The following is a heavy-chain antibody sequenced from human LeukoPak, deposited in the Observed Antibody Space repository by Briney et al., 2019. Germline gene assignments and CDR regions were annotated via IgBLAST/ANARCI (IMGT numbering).Heavy chain of an antibody. Sequence: RSGGSLRLSCAASGFTFSSYAMSWVRQAPGKGLEWVSAISGSGGSTYYADSVKGRFTISRDNSKNTLYLQMNSLRAEDTAVYYCAKVDSLAAAGNPFDYWGQGTLVTVSS. D-gene: IGHD6-13*01. CDR3: AKVDSLAAAGNPFDY. CDR2: ISGSGGST. J-gene: IGHJ4*02. V-gene: IGHV3-23*01. CDR1: GFTFSSYA.